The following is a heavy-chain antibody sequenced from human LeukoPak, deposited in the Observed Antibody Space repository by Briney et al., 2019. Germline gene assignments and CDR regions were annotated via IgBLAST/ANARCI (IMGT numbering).Heavy chain of an antibody. CDR3: AGGGGGGWFLYSNFDY. CDR1: GGSFSGYY. Sequence: SETLSLTCAVYGGSFSGYYWSWIRQPPGKGLEWIGYIYYSGSTNYNPSLKSRVTISVDTSKNQFSLKLSSVTAADTAVYYCAGGGGGGWFLYSNFDYWGQGTLVTVSS. D-gene: IGHD6-19*01. J-gene: IGHJ4*02. CDR2: IYYSGST. V-gene: IGHV4-59*01.